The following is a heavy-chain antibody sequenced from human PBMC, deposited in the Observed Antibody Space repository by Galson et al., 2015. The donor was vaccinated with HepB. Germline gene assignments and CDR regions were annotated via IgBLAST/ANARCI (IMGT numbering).Heavy chain of an antibody. Sequence: SLRLSCAASGFTFSSYAMHWVRQAPGKGLAYVSAINTNGGSTNYASSVKGRFTISRDNSKNTLYLQMGSLRAEDMAVYYCARPYCSGGSCYFDYWDQGTLVTVSS. V-gene: IGHV3-64*01. J-gene: IGHJ4*02. CDR2: INTNGGST. CDR3: ARPYCSGGSCYFDY. D-gene: IGHD2-15*01. CDR1: GFTFSSYA.